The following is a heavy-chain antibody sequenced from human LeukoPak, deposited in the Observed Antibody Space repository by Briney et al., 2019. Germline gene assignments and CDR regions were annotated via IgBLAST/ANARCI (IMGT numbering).Heavy chain of an antibody. D-gene: IGHD3-10*01. Sequence: GESLKISCQGSGYSFTTYWIGWVRQIPGKGLEWMGIVYPADSDAKYSPSFQGLVTISADKSISTAYLQWSSLKASDTAMYYCARGVDGSGSSVAFDIWGQGTMVTVSS. V-gene: IGHV5-51*01. CDR1: GYSFTTYW. CDR3: ARGVDGSGSSVAFDI. CDR2: VYPADSDA. J-gene: IGHJ3*02.